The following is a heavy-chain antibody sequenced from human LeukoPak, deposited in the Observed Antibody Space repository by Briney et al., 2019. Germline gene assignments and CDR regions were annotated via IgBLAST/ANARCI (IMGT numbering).Heavy chain of an antibody. CDR2: IYYSGST. D-gene: IGHD3-22*01. CDR1: GGSISNYY. J-gene: IGHJ3*02. CDR3: ARKGVYDSSGYYYSLNAFDI. V-gene: IGHV4-59*01. Sequence: PSETLSLTCTVSGGSISNYYWSCIRQPPGKGLEWIGYIYYSGSTNYNPSLKSRVTISVDMSKNQFSLKLSFVTAADTAVYYCARKGVYDSSGYYYSLNAFDIWGQGTMVTVSS.